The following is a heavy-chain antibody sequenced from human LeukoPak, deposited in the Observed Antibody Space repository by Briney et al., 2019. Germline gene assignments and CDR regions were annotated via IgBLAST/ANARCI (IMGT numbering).Heavy chain of an antibody. J-gene: IGHJ3*02. Sequence: TGGSLRLSCAASGFTFSNYAMTWVRQAPGKGLEWVSSINPVYYADSVKGRFTISRDDSKNTLFLQMNSLRAEDTAIYYCAKDSFSHNGIFDALDIWGQGTMVTVSS. D-gene: IGHD2-8*01. CDR3: AKDSFSHNGIFDALDI. V-gene: IGHV3-23*01. CDR2: INPV. CDR1: GFTFSNYA.